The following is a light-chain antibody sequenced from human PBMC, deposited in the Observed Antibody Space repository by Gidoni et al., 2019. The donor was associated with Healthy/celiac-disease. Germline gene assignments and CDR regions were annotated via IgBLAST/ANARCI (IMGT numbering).Light chain of an antibody. J-gene: IGLJ2*01. CDR3: SSYTSSSTLVV. CDR1: SSDVGGYNY. CDR2: DVI. Sequence: QSALTQPASVSGSPGQAITISCTGTSSDVGGYNYVSWYQQHPGKAPKLMIYDVINRPSGVSNRFSGSKSGNTASLTISRLQAEDEADYYCSSYTSSSTLVVFGGGTKLTV. V-gene: IGLV2-14*01.